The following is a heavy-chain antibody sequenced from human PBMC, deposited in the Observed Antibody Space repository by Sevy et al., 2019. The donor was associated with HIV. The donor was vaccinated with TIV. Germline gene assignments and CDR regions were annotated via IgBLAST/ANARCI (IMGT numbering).Heavy chain of an antibody. CDR2: ISWNSGSI. D-gene: IGHD3-3*01. CDR3: AKDYDFWSGSHNYFDY. CDR1: GFTFDDYA. Sequence: GGSLRLSCAASGFTFDDYAMHWVRQAPGKGLEWVSGISWNSGSIGYADSVKGRFTISRDNAKNSLYLQMNSLRAEDTALYYCAKDYDFWSGSHNYFDYWGQGTLLTVSS. J-gene: IGHJ4*02. V-gene: IGHV3-9*01.